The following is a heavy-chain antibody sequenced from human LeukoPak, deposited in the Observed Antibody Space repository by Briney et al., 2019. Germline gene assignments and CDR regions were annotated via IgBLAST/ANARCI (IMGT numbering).Heavy chain of an antibody. CDR2: INAGNGNT. D-gene: IGHD3-10*01. CDR1: GYTFTSYA. V-gene: IGHV1-3*01. J-gene: IGHJ4*02. CDR3: ARDWGLWFGEYYFDY. Sequence: VASVKVSCTASGYTFTSYAMHWVRPAPGQRLEWMGWINAGNGNTKYSQKFQGRVTITRDTSASTAYMELSSLRSEDTAVYYCARDWGLWFGEYYFDYWGQGTLVTVSS.